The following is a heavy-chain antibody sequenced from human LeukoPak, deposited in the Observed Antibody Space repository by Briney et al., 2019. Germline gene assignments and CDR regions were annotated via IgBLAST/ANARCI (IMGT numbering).Heavy chain of an antibody. V-gene: IGHV3-30*18. Sequence: GGSLRLSCAASGFTFTSYIMHWVRQAPGKGLEWVAVISYDGSNKYYADSVKGRFTISRDNSKNTLYLQMNSLRAEDTAVYYCAKDIVVVPAAISYYYGMDVWGQGTTVTVSS. CDR2: ISYDGSNK. D-gene: IGHD2-2*02. J-gene: IGHJ6*02. CDR3: AKDIVVVPAAISYYYGMDV. CDR1: GFTFTSYI.